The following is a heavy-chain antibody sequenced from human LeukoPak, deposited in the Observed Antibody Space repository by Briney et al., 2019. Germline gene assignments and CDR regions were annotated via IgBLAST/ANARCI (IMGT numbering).Heavy chain of an antibody. D-gene: IGHD1-26*01. Sequence: GASVKVSCKASGGTFSSYAISWVRQAPGQGLEWMGRIIPILGIANYAQKFQGRVTITRNTSISTAYMELSSLRSEDTAVYYCATSLIVGDTPLGYWGQGTLVTVSS. CDR1: GGTFSSYA. V-gene: IGHV1-69*04. J-gene: IGHJ4*02. CDR2: IIPILGIA. CDR3: ATSLIVGDTPLGY.